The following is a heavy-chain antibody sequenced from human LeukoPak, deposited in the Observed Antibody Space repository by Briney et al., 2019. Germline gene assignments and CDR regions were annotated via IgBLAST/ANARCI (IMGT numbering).Heavy chain of an antibody. J-gene: IGHJ4*02. Sequence: GGSLRLSCAASGFTFSSYWMSWVRQAPGKGLEWVANIKQDGSEKYYVDSVKGRFTISRDNAKNSLYLQMNSLRAEDTAVYYCARGRYSHGLIYYFDYWGQGTLVTVSS. CDR1: GFTFSSYW. CDR3: ARGRYSHGLIYYFDY. V-gene: IGHV3-7*01. D-gene: IGHD5-18*01. CDR2: IKQDGSEK.